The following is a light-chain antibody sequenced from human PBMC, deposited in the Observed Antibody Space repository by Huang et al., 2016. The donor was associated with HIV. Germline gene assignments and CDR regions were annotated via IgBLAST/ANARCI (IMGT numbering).Light chain of an antibody. Sequence: EIVMTQSPATLSVSPGERATLSCRASQTIYNHLAWYHQRPGQAPRLLLCDASTRAAVIPAIFSGRVYGTEFTLTISSVQSDDLGRYFCQQYDKWPLTFGGGTKVEIK. J-gene: IGKJ4*01. V-gene: IGKV3-15*01. CDR1: QTIYNH. CDR2: DAS. CDR3: QQYDKWPLT.